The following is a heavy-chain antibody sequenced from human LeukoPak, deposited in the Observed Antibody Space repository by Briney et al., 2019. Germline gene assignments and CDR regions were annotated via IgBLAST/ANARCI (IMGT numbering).Heavy chain of an antibody. D-gene: IGHD2-21*02. CDR1: GFTFSGFW. CDR2: INEDGSYK. CDR3: ARDATRGGDNDY. J-gene: IGHJ4*02. Sequence: GGSLRLSCAVSGFTFSGFWMSWSRQAPGKGLEWVANINEDGSYKFHADSVKGRLTISRDNAKNSLYLQMNSLRADDTAVYYCARDATRGGDNDYWGQGTRVIVSS. V-gene: IGHV3-7*01.